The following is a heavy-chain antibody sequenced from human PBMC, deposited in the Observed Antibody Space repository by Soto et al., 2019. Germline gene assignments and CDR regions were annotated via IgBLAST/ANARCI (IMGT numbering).Heavy chain of an antibody. CDR1: GYIFVNYG. J-gene: IGHJ6*02. V-gene: IGHV1-18*01. Sequence: QVQLVQSGDEVRKPGSSVKVSCKASGYIFVNYGIAWVRQAPGQGLEWMGWIRPYSGNTHYASKGQGRSTMTTDTSTSTTSMDLGSLTSDDTAVYYCAMVDNYVTPTPQDVWGQVTMLTVSS. CDR2: IRPYSGNT. CDR3: AMVDNYVTPTPQDV. D-gene: IGHD3-16*01.